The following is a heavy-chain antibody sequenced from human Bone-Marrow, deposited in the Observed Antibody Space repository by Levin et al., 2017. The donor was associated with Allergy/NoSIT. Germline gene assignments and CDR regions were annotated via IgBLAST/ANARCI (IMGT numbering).Heavy chain of an antibody. J-gene: IGHJ4*02. CDR2: ISTSGGTT. Sequence: GGSLRLSCAASGFTFRTYVISWVRQAPGKGLEWVSGISTSGGTTYYADSVRGRFTISRDNSKNTLILQMNSLRAEDSALYYCAISGTSSPDFDHWGRGTLVTVSS. V-gene: IGHV3-23*01. CDR3: AISGTSSPDFDH. D-gene: IGHD3-3*02. CDR1: GFTFRTYV.